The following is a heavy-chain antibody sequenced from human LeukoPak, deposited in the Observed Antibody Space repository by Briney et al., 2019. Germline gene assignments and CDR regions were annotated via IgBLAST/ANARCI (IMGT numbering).Heavy chain of an antibody. J-gene: IGHJ3*02. Sequence: SETLSLTCTVSGGSIITSSYYWGWIRQPPGKGLEWIASIYYNGITHYNPSLKSRVTISVDTPKNQFSLKLRSVSAADTAVYYCARHSGSGTFHDAFDIWGRGTVVTVSS. CDR1: GGSIITSSYY. CDR3: ARHSGSGTFHDAFDI. CDR2: IYYNGIT. D-gene: IGHD1-26*01. V-gene: IGHV4-39*01.